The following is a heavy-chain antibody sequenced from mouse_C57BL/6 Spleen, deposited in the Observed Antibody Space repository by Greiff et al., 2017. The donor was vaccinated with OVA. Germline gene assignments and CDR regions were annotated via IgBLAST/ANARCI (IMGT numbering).Heavy chain of an antibody. CDR1: GFTFSSYG. D-gene: IGHD1-1*01. Sequence: DVKLVESGGDLVKPGGSLKLSCAASGFTFSSYGMSWVRQTPDKRLEWVATISSGGSYTYYPDSVKGRFTISRDNAKNTLYLQMSSLKSEDTAMYYCARPVTTVVAKDAMDYWGQGTSVTVSS. V-gene: IGHV5-6*02. J-gene: IGHJ4*01. CDR3: ARPVTTVVAKDAMDY. CDR2: ISSGGSYT.